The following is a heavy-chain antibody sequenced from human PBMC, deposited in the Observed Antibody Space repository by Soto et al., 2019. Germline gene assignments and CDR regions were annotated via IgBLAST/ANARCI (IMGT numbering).Heavy chain of an antibody. CDR3: AKGSYSGVYSDFDY. D-gene: IGHD1-26*01. CDR2: ISYDGTKK. V-gene: IGHV3-30*18. J-gene: IGHJ4*02. CDR1: GFSFSSYD. Sequence: PGGSLRLSCASSGFSFSSYDMYWARQSPGKGLEWVAAISYDGTKKYYADSVKGRFTLSRDNSKNTLYLQMNSLRAGDTAVYYCAKGSYSGVYSDFDYWGQGSLVTVSS.